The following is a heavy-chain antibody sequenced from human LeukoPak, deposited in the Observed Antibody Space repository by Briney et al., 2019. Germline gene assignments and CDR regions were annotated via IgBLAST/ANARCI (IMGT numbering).Heavy chain of an antibody. CDR3: AREFEYSTSGAGY. V-gene: IGHV3-21*01. D-gene: IGHD6-6*01. J-gene: IGHJ4*02. Sequence: GGSLRLSCAASGFTVSSNYMSWVRQTPGKGLEWVSSMSILSGITYYAESVKGRFTVSRDNAKNLLHLQMNSLRVEDTAIYYCAREFEYSTSGAGYWGQGTLVTVSS. CDR1: GFTVSSNY. CDR2: MSILSGIT.